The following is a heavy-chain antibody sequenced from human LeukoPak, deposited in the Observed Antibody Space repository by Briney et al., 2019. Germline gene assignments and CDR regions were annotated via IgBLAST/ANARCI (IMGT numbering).Heavy chain of an antibody. J-gene: IGHJ3*02. Sequence: GRSLRLSCAASGFTFSSYAMHWVRQAPGKGLEWVAVISYDGSNKYYADSVKGRFTISRDNSKYTLYLQMNSLRAEDTAVYYCAREHHDGSPEIWGQGTMVTVSS. CDR1: GFTFSSYA. D-gene: IGHD3-16*01. V-gene: IGHV3-30-3*01. CDR3: AREHHDGSPEI. CDR2: ISYDGSNK.